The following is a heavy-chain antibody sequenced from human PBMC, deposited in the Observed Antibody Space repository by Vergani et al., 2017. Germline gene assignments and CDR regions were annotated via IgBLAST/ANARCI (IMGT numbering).Heavy chain of an antibody. Sequence: QLQLQESGPGLVKPSETLSLTCTVSGGSISSYYWSWIRQPPGKGLEWIGYIYYSGSTNYNPSLKSRVTISVDTSKNQFSLKLSSVTAADTAVYYCARGLMNYPPYYYGMDVWGQGTTVTVSS. CDR2: IYYSGST. V-gene: IGHV4-59*01. D-gene: IGHD5-24*01. J-gene: IGHJ6*02. CDR3: ARGLMNYPPYYYGMDV. CDR1: GGSISSYY.